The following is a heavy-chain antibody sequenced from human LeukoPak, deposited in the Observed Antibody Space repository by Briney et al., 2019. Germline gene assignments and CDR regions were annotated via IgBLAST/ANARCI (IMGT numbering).Heavy chain of an antibody. V-gene: IGHV4-39*07. J-gene: IGHJ4*02. CDR1: GGSISSSSYY. D-gene: IGHD3-22*01. CDR2: IYYSGST. CDR3: ARNYYDSSGYWASEDY. Sequence: PSETLSLTCTVSGGSISSSSYYWGWIRQPPGKGLEWIGSIYYSGSTYYNPSLKSRVTISVDTSKNQFSLKLSSVTAADTAVYYCARNYYDSSGYWASEDYWGQGTLVTVSS.